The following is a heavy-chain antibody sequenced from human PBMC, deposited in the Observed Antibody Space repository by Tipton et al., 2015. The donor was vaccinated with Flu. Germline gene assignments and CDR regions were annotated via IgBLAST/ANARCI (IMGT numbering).Heavy chain of an antibody. CDR3: ARDAGSGSYYNVGLGPYYYYYYMDV. D-gene: IGHD3-10*01. J-gene: IGHJ6*03. CDR2: MNPNSGNT. Sequence: QLVQSGAEVKKPGASVKVSCKASGYTFTSYDINWVRQATGQGLEWMGWMNPNSGNTGYARKFQGRVTMTRNTSISTAYMELSSLRSEDTAVYYCARDAGSGSYYNVGLGPYYYYYYMDVWGKGTTVTVSS. V-gene: IGHV1-8*01. CDR1: GYTFTSYD.